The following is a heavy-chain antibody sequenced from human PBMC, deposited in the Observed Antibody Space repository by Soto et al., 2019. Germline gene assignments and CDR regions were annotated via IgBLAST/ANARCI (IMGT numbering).Heavy chain of an antibody. CDR2: INHSGST. CDR1: GGSVSSGSYY. V-gene: IGHV4-61*01. D-gene: IGHD3-22*01. J-gene: IGHJ4*02. Sequence: SETLSLTCTVSGGSVSSGSYYWSWIRQPPGKGLEWIGEINHSGSTDYNPSLKSRVTISLDTSKNQFSLKLASVTAADTAVYYCARAPPTARTYYYDSSGYSPLDYWGQGTLVTVSS. CDR3: ARAPPTARTYYYDSSGYSPLDY.